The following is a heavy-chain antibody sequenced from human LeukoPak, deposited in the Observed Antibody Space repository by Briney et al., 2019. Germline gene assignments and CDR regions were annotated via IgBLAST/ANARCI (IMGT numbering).Heavy chain of an antibody. D-gene: IGHD5-24*01. CDR2: IIPIFGTA. CDR1: GYTFTGYY. Sequence: GASVKVSCKASGYTFTGYYMHWVRQAPGQGLEWMGGIIPIFGTANYAQKFQGRVTITADKSTSTAYMELSSLRSEDTAVYYCAVSRLKTNLESSNWGQGTLVTVSS. J-gene: IGHJ4*02. V-gene: IGHV1-69*06. CDR3: AVSRLKTNLESSN.